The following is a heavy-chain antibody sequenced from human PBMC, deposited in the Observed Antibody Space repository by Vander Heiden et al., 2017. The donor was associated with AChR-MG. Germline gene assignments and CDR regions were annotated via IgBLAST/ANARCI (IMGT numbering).Heavy chain of an antibody. CDR3: AKRAYYFDGTGSHGFDV. V-gene: IGHV3-23*01. J-gene: IGHJ3*01. D-gene: IGHD3-22*01. CDR1: GCSLTSYA. Sequence: EVHMLESGGGLLQPGASLRLPCAASGCSLTSYAMSWVRQTPGKGLGWVSAIGTSGANTYYAESLKGRFTISRDNAKNTLFLQMNSLRAEDTGVYYCAKRAYYFDGTGSHGFDVWGQGRVVTVSS. CDR2: IGTSGANT.